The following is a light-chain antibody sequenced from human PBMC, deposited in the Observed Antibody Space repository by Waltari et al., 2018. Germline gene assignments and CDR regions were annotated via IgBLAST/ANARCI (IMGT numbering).Light chain of an antibody. CDR2: DAS. CDR1: QSVSSY. CDR3: QQRGDWPIT. J-gene: IGKJ5*01. V-gene: IGKV3-11*01. Sequence: EVVLTQSPATLSLSPGERATLSCRASQSVSSYLFWYQQKADQAPRLLIYDASKRATGIPARFSGSGSGTDFTLTISSLEPEDFAIYYCQQRGDWPITFGQGTRLETK.